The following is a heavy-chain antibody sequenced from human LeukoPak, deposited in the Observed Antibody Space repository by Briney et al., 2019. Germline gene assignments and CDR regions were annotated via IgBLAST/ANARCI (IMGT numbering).Heavy chain of an antibody. CDR3: VREGFYESGSLPTFYFDY. J-gene: IGHJ4*02. CDR2: ISSDVNIK. Sequence: GTSLRLSCAASRFVFSTYGMHWVRQAPGKGLEWVAVISSDVNIKYYADSVKGRFTISRDSSSKMVSLQMNSLGTEDTAVYYCVREGFYESGSLPTFYFDYWGQGTLVTVSS. D-gene: IGHD3-10*01. CDR1: RFVFSTYG. V-gene: IGHV3-30*19.